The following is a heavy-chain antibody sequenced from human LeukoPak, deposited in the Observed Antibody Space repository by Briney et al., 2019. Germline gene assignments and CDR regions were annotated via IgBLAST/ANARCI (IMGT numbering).Heavy chain of an antibody. Sequence: SETLSLTCGVSGGSISNTNWWSWVRQPPGQGLEWIGEISLTGRTNYNPSLIGRVIMSLDESRNQLSLTLTSVTAADTAMYYCTRESGPYCPFGYWGQGTLVVVPS. J-gene: IGHJ4*02. CDR3: TRESGPYCPFGY. CDR2: ISLTGRT. CDR1: GGSISNTNW. V-gene: IGHV4-4*02. D-gene: IGHD1-26*01.